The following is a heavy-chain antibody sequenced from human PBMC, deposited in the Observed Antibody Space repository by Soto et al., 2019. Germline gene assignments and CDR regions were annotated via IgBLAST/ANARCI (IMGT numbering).Heavy chain of an antibody. CDR3: ARDRYGDCSGGSCYYYYGMDV. V-gene: IGHV3-53*01. D-gene: IGHD2-15*01. J-gene: IGHJ6*02. CDR2: IYSGGST. CDR1: GFTVSSNY. Sequence: GGSLRLSCAASGFTVSSNYMSWVRQAPGKGLEWVSVIYSGGSTYYADSVKGRFTISRDNSKSTLYLQMNSLRAEDTAVYYCARDRYGDCSGGSCYYYYGMDVWGPGTTVTVSS.